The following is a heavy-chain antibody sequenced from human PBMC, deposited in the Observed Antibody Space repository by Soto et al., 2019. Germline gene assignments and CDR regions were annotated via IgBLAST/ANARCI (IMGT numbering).Heavy chain of an antibody. V-gene: IGHV1-18*01. CDR1: GYTFTSYH. J-gene: IGHJ6*01. CDR2: ISAYNGNT. CDR3: ARDPPLMDV. Sequence: QVQLVQSGAEVKKPGASVKVSCKASGYTFTSYHISWVRQAPGQGLEWMGWISAYNGNTNYVQKLQGRVTRTTDTSSSTASLELTRLRSGDTAVYCCARDPPLMDVWGQGTTVTVSS.